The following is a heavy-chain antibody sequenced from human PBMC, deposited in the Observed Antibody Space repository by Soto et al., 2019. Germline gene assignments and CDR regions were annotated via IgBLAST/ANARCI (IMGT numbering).Heavy chain of an antibody. Sequence: QVQLQESGPGLVTPSGTLSLTCAVSGGSISSSNWWSWARQPPGEGLGWIGELYHSGSTNYNPSLNSRVTISLDHSKTQFSLKLSYVAAADTAVYHGARGPTYSGSYPYVAYWGQGPLVTASS. CDR1: GGSISSSNW. J-gene: IGHJ4*02. V-gene: IGHV4-4*02. CDR3: ARGPTYSGSYPYVAY. D-gene: IGHD1-26*01. CDR2: LYHSGST.